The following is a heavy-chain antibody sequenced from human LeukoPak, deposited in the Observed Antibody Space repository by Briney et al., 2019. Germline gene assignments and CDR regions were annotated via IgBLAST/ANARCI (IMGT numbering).Heavy chain of an antibody. CDR3: ARVLRFLECLDY. CDR2: ISHRGNT. V-gene: IGHV4-39*07. Sequence: PSETLSLTCTVSGGSLGSSSYYWGWIRQPPGKGLEWIGAISHRGNTYYNTSLESRVTILVGTSKNQFSLNLSSVTAADTAVYYCARVLRFLECLDYWGQGTLVTVSS. J-gene: IGHJ4*02. D-gene: IGHD3-3*01. CDR1: GGSLGSSSYY.